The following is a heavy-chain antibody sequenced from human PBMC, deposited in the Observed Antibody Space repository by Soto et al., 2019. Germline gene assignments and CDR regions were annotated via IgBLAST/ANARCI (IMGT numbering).Heavy chain of an antibody. J-gene: IGHJ3*02. V-gene: IGHV4-39*01. CDR1: GGSISGSY. D-gene: IGHD3-9*01. CDR2: ISYSGST. Sequence: SETLSLTCTVSGGSISGSYWGWIRQPPGKALEWMARISYSGSTYYNPSLESRVTISVDTSQNQFSSKLGSVTAAEAPVYDCAPVSRYFNWSTSPFDIWGQGTMVTVSS. CDR3: APVSRYFNWSTSPFDI.